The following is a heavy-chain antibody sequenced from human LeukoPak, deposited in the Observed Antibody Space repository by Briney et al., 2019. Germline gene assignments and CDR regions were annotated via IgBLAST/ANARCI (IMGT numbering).Heavy chain of an antibody. J-gene: IGHJ4*02. CDR1: GFTFSSYG. CDR2: IWYDGSNK. D-gene: IGHD6-13*01. CDR3: ARDKKQQLQYQFDY. V-gene: IGHV3-33*01. Sequence: PGRSLRLSCAASGFTFSSYGMHWVRQAPGKGLEWVAVIWYDGSNKYYADSVKGRFTISRDNSKNTLYLQMNSLRAEDTAVYYCARDKKQQLQYQFDYWGQGTLVTVSS.